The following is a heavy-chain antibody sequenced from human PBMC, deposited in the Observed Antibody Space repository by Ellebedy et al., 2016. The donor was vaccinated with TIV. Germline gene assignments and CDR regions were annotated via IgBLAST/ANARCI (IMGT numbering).Heavy chain of an antibody. D-gene: IGHD1/OR15-1a*01. Sequence: GGSLTLSXAASGFTFSSYAMHWVRQAPGKGLEWVAVISYDGINKNYADSVKGRFTISRDNSKNTLYLQMNSLRAEDTAVYYCARDNNGDYWGQGTQVTVSS. CDR2: ISYDGINK. CDR3: ARDNNGDY. CDR1: GFTFSSYA. J-gene: IGHJ4*02. V-gene: IGHV3-30-3*01.